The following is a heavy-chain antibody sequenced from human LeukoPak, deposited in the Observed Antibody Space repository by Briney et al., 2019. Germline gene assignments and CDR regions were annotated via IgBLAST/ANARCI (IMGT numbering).Heavy chain of an antibody. CDR2: INHSGST. Sequence: SETLSLTCTVSGGSISGDYWSWIRQPPGKGLEWIGEINHSGSTNYNPSLKSRVTISVDTSKNQFSLKLSSVTAADTAVYYCARARDILTGYHEDYWGQGTLVTVSS. CDR1: GGSISGDY. D-gene: IGHD3-9*01. J-gene: IGHJ4*02. V-gene: IGHV4-34*01. CDR3: ARARDILTGYHEDY.